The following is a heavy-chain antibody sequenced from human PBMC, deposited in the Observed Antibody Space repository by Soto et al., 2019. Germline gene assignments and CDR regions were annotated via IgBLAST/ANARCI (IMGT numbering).Heavy chain of an antibody. CDR2: IYDSGST. J-gene: IGHJ4*02. CDR3: ARHFSVDYFDY. V-gene: IGHV4-59*08. Sequence: SETLSLTCTVSGGSIGNYYWSWVRQPPGKGLEWIGYIYDSGSTNYNPSLKSRVTISVDRSKNQFSLKLSSVTAADTAVYYCARHFSVDYFDYWGQGALVTVSS. CDR1: GGSIGNYY.